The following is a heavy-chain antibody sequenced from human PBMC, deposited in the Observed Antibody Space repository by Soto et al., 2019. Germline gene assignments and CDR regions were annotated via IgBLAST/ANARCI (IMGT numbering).Heavy chain of an antibody. V-gene: IGHV1-18*01. CDR1: GNTFTNFG. Sequence: ASVKVSCKASGNTFTNFGVTWVRQAPGQGLEWMGWTSAYTDDPNYAQKSQGRVTMTIDTSTSTAYLDLRSLTSDDTAVYYCARVIPGAEAWFDPWGQGTLVTVSS. CDR2: TSAYTDDP. J-gene: IGHJ5*02. CDR3: ARVIPGAEAWFDP. D-gene: IGHD2-2*01.